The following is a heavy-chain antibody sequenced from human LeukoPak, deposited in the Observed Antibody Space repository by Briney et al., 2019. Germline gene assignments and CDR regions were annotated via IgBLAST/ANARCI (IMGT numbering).Heavy chain of an antibody. CDR3: ARSYGDYSHFDY. CDR2: INAGNSNT. V-gene: IGHV1-3*01. Sequence: GASVKVTCKASGGTFSSYAISWVRQAPGQRLEWMGWINAGNSNTKYSQKLQGRVIITRDTSANTAYMELSSLRSEDTAMYYCARSYGDYSHFDYWGQGTLVTVSS. J-gene: IGHJ4*02. D-gene: IGHD4-17*01. CDR1: GGTFSSYA.